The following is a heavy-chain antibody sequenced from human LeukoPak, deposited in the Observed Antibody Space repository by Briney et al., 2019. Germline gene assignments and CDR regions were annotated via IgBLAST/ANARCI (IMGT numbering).Heavy chain of an antibody. J-gene: IGHJ4*02. CDR3: ARILYGGSYYFDY. V-gene: IGHV3-53*01. D-gene: IGHD1-26*01. Sequence: GGSLRLSCAASGFTVSTNYMSWVRQAPGKGLEWVSVIYSGGSTYYADSVKGRFTISRDNSKNTLYLQMNSLRAEDTAMYYCARILYGGSYYFDYRGQGTLVTVSS. CDR1: GFTVSTNY. CDR2: IYSGGST.